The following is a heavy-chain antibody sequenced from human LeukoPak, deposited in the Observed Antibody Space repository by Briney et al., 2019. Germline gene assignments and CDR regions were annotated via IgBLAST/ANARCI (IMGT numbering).Heavy chain of an antibody. CDR1: GYTFTGYY. D-gene: IGHD3-3*01. CDR2: INPNSGGT. Sequence: ASVKVSCKASGYTFTGYYMHWVRQAPGQGLEWMGWINPNSGGTNYAQKFQGRVTMTRDTSISTAYMELSRLRSDDTAVYYCAREFSHDDALDIWGQGTMVTVSS. CDR3: AREFSHDDALDI. J-gene: IGHJ3*02. V-gene: IGHV1-2*02.